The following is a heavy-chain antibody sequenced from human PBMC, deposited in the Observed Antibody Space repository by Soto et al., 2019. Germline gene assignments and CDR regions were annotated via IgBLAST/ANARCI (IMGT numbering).Heavy chain of an antibody. V-gene: IGHV1-18*04. CDR1: GYTFTSYG. D-gene: IGHD3-3*01. CDR3: ARDQHPLLFLEWLSMAQAWFDP. CDR2: ISAYNGNT. Sequence: ASVKVSCRASGYTFTSYGISWVRQAPGQGLEWMGWISAYNGNTNYAQKLQGRVTMTTDTSTSTAYMELRRLRSDDTAVYYCARDQHPLLFLEWLSMAQAWFDPWG. J-gene: IGHJ5*02.